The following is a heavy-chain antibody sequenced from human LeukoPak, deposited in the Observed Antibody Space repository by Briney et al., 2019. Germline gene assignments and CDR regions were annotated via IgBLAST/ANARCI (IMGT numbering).Heavy chain of an antibody. CDR2: IYYSGST. J-gene: IGHJ6*03. V-gene: IGHV4-39*07. CDR1: GGSISSASYY. D-gene: IGHD6-6*01. Sequence: PSETLSLTCTVSGGSISSASYYWGWIRQPPGKGLEWIGTIYYSGSTYYNPSLKRRVTISVDTPKNQVSLKLRSVTAADTAVYHCARDWSSSSYTYYYYYMDVWGKGTTVTVSS. CDR3: ARDWSSSSYTYYYYYMDV.